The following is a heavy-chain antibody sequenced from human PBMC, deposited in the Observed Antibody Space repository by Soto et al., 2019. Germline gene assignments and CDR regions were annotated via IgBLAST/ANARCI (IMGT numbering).Heavy chain of an antibody. CDR1: GYTFSNYD. Sequence: QVQLVQSGAEVKEPGASVKVSCRASGYTFSNYDMNWVRQATGQGPEWIGWMNPNTGDTGYAQKFQGRVTMTRDIYTNTAYMELRSLRYEDTAVYYCAKVSRRGASIDYDYWGQGTVVTVSS. CDR2: MNPNTGDT. J-gene: IGHJ4*02. V-gene: IGHV1-8*01. CDR3: AKVSRRGASIDYDY. D-gene: IGHD3-22*01.